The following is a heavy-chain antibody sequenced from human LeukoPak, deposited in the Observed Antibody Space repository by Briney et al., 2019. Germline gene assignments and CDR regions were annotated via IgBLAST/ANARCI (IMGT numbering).Heavy chain of an antibody. J-gene: IGHJ4*02. CDR1: GFTFSSYW. CDR2: INSDGSST. D-gene: IGHD5-18*01. V-gene: IGHV3-74*01. Sequence: PGGSLRLSCAASGFTFSSYWMHWVRQAPGKGLVWVSRINSDGSSTSYADSVKGRFTISRDNAKNTLYLKMKSLRAEDTAVYYCASEEAMATCFDYWGQGTLVTVSS. CDR3: ASEEAMATCFDY.